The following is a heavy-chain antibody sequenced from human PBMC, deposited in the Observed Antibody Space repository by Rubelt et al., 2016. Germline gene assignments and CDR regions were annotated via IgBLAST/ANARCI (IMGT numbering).Heavy chain of an antibody. D-gene: IGHD6-13*01. Sequence: EVQLVQSGAEVKKPGESLRISCKGSGYNFTTYWISWVRQTPGKGLEWMGRIDPSDSYINYSPSFQGHVTSSADKSISTAYLQWSSRKASDTAMYYCGRGNSWYPLWGQGTPVTVSS. CDR1: GYNFTTYW. CDR2: IDPSDSYI. V-gene: IGHV5-10-1*03. J-gene: IGHJ4*02. CDR3: GRGNSWYPL.